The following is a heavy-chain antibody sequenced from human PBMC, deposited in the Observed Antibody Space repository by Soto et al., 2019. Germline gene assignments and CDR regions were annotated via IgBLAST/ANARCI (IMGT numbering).Heavy chain of an antibody. V-gene: IGHV1-69*06. CDR1: GGTFSSYA. CDR2: IIPIFGTA. CDR3: AKGGGYCTGGSCYGWFDP. Sequence: ASVKVSCKASGGTFSSYAISWVRQAPGQGLEWMGGIIPIFGTANYAQKFQGRVTITADKSTSTAYMELSSLGSENTAVYYSAKGGGYCTGGSCYGWFDPWGQGTLVTVSS. D-gene: IGHD2-15*01. J-gene: IGHJ5*02.